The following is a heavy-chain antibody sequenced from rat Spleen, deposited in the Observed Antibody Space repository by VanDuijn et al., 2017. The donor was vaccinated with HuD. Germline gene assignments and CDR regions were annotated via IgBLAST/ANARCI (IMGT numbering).Heavy chain of an antibody. Sequence: EVKLVESGGGLVQPGRSLKLSCAASGFSFSTYGMAWVRQAPTKGLEWVASISTGGSYTFYRDSVKGRFTISRDNAKSTLYLQMDSLRSEDTATYYCTTMSNWFVYWGQGTLVTVSS. CDR3: TTMSNWFVY. CDR1: GFSFSTYG. CDR2: ISTGGSYT. J-gene: IGHJ3*01. V-gene: IGHV5S13*01.